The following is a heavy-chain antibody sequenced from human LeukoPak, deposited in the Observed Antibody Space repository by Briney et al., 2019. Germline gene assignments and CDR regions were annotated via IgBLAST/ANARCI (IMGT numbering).Heavy chain of an antibody. D-gene: IGHD3-22*01. CDR3: AKDLTLYYDSPLFDY. CDR1: GFTFRSYG. Sequence: PGGSLRLSCAASGFTFRSYGMHWVRQAPGKGLEWVAVISYDGSNKYYADSVKGRFTISRDNSKNTLYLQMNSLRAEDTAVYYCAKDLTLYYDSPLFDYWGQGTLVTVSS. V-gene: IGHV3-30*18. J-gene: IGHJ4*02. CDR2: ISYDGSNK.